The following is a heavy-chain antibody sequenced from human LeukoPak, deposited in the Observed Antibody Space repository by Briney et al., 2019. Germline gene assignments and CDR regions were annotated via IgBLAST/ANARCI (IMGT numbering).Heavy chain of an antibody. CDR2: IYYSGST. V-gene: IGHV4-59*12. D-gene: IGHD2-2*01. CDR3: ARAPAAMGLDY. CDR1: GGSISSYY. J-gene: IGHJ4*02. Sequence: PSETLSLTCTVSGGSISSYYWSWIRQPPGKGLEWIGYIYYSGSTNYNPSLKSRVTISVDTSKNQFSLKLSSVTAADTAVYYCARAPAAMGLDYWGQGTLVTVSS.